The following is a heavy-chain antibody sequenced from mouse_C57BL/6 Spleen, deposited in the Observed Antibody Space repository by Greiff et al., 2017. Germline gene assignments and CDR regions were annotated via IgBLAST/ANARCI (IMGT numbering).Heavy chain of an antibody. V-gene: IGHV1-80*01. Sequence: QVQLQQSGAELVKPGASVKISCKASGYAFSSYWMHWVKQRPGQGLEWIGQIFPGGGGTNYNGKFKGKATLTADTSSRTAYMQLSSLTSEDSAVYICARSLRGGYFLLDYWGQGTTLTVSS. CDR3: ARSLRGGYFLLDY. CDR2: IFPGGGGT. D-gene: IGHD2-3*01. J-gene: IGHJ2*01. CDR1: GYAFSSYW.